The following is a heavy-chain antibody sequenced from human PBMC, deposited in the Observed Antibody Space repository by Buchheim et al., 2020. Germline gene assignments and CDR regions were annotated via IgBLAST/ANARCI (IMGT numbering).Heavy chain of an antibody. CDR2: IYTSGTI. J-gene: IGHJ6*02. CDR3: ARGYCSGGICYSGGMDV. Sequence: QVQLQESGPGLVKPSQTLSLTCTVSGGSINSGSYFHSWIRQPAGKGLEWIGRIYTSGTIQYNPALQSRVTISVDTSKNQFSLKLCSVTAADTAVYYCARGYCSGGICYSGGMDVWGQGTT. D-gene: IGHD2-15*01. CDR1: GGSINSGSYF. V-gene: IGHV4-61*02.